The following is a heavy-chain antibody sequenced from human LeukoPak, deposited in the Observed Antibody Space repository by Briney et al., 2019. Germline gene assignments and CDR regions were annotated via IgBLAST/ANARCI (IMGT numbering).Heavy chain of an antibody. CDR3: ARATGYSYGLDCEY. V-gene: IGHV3-30-3*01. D-gene: IGHD5-18*01. J-gene: IGHJ4*02. Sequence: GGSLRLSCAASGFTFSSYAMHWVRQAPGKGLEWVAVISYDGSNKYYADSVKGRFTTSRDNSKNTLYLQMNSLRAEDTAVYYCARATGYSYGLDCEYWGQGTLVTVSS. CDR1: GFTFSSYA. CDR2: ISYDGSNK.